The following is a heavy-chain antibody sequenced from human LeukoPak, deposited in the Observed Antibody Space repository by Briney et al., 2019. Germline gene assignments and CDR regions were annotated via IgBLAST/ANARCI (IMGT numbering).Heavy chain of an antibody. CDR1: GYSISSGYY. Sequence: PSETLSLTCTVSGYSISSGYYWGWIRQPPGKGLEWIGRIYTSGSTNYNPSLKSRVTMSVDTSKNQFSLKLSSVTAADTAVYYCARDGQLGGEFDYWGQGTLVTVSS. CDR2: IYTSGST. CDR3: ARDGQLGGEFDY. V-gene: IGHV4-38-2*02. J-gene: IGHJ4*02. D-gene: IGHD3-16*01.